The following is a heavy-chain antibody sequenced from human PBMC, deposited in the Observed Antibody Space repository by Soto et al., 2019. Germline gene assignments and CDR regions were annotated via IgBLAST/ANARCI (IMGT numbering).Heavy chain of an antibody. CDR1: GFTFSSYW. CDR2: INMDGSST. V-gene: IGHV3-74*01. Sequence: EVQLVESGGGLAQPGGSLRLSCAASGFTFSSYWMYWVRQAPGKGLVWVSRINMDGSSTTYTDSVKGRFTISRDNAKNTLYLQMNSLRAEDTAVYYCARDGGGGRFDPWGQGTLVTVSS. D-gene: IGHD3-16*01. CDR3: ARDGGGGRFDP. J-gene: IGHJ5*02.